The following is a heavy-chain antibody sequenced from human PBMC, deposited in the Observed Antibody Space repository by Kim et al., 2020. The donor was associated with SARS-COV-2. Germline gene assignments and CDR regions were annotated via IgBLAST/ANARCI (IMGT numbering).Heavy chain of an antibody. Sequence: SETLSLTCAVYGGSFSGYYWSWIRQPPGKGLEWIGEINHSGSTNYNPSLKSRVTISVDTSKNQFSLKLSSVTAADTAVYYCARGLGAAGRFASAAYFDL. CDR2: INHSGST. D-gene: IGHD6-13*01. J-gene: IGHJ2*01. V-gene: IGHV4-34*01. CDR1: GGSFSGYY. CDR3: ARGLGAAGRFASAAYFDL.